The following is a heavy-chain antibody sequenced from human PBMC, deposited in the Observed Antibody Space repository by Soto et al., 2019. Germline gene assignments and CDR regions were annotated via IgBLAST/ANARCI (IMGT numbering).Heavy chain of an antibody. J-gene: IGHJ6*02. V-gene: IGHV4-34*01. CDR1: GGSFSGYY. CDR3: ARGPTQLRFLEWLSQGYGMDV. Sequence: SETLSLTCAVYGGSFSGYYWSWIRQPPGKGLEWIGEINHSGSTNYNPSLKSRVTISVDTSKNQFSLKLSSVTAADTAVYYCARGPTQLRFLEWLSQGYGMDVWGQETTVTVSS. D-gene: IGHD3-3*01. CDR2: INHSGST.